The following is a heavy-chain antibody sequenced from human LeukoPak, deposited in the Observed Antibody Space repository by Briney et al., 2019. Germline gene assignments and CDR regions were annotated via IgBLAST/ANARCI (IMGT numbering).Heavy chain of an antibody. CDR1: AFTFSGSW. CDR2: MNQDESVR. Sequence: GGSLRLSCAASAFTFSGSWMSWVRQVPGKGLGWVTDMNQDESVRYYVACVTGRFTISRDNAKNSLYLLMDSLRAEDTAIYYCARDTHCGAVDIWGQGTLVTVSS. CDR3: ARDTHCGAVDI. J-gene: IGHJ3*02. V-gene: IGHV3-7*01. D-gene: IGHD2-21*02.